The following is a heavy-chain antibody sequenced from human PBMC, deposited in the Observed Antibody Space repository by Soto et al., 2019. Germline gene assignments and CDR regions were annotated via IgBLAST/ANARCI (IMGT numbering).Heavy chain of an antibody. D-gene: IGHD1-7*01. CDR1: GGSVSSNTYY. CDR3: ARPIAYNWNYGSHNWFDP. V-gene: IGHV4-39*01. Sequence: SETLSLTCFVSGGSVSSNTYYWAWIRQFPGKGLEWIGSIYYSGSTYYNPSLKSRVTISVDTSKNQFSLKLSSVTAADTAVYYCARPIAYNWNYGSHNWFDPWGQGTLVTVSS. J-gene: IGHJ5*02. CDR2: IYYSGST.